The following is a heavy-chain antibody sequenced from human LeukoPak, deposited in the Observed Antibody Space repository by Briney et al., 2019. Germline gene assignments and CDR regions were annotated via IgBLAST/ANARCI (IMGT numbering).Heavy chain of an antibody. J-gene: IGHJ4*02. Sequence: PGGSLRLSCAASGFTFSSYGMYWVRQAPGKGLEWVAVISYDGSKTYYADSVKGRFTISRDNSKNTLYLEMNSVRGEDTAVYYCGRDEIRLNILVVVDLDGFWGQGTLVTVSS. CDR2: ISYDGSKT. CDR1: GFTFSSYG. V-gene: IGHV3-30*03. D-gene: IGHD2-15*01. CDR3: GRDEIRLNILVVVDLDGF.